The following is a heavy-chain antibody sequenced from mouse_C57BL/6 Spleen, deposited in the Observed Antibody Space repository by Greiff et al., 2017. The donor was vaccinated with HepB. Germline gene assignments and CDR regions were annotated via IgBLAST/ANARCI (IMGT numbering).Heavy chain of an antibody. V-gene: IGHV1-26*01. D-gene: IGHD1-1*01. J-gene: IGHJ1*03. CDR2: INPNNGGT. CDR3: ARFPRSSYRYWYFDV. Sequence: VQLQQSGPELVKPGASVKISCKASGYTFTDYYMNWVKQSHGKSLEWIGDINPNNGGTSYNQKFKGKATLTVDKSSSTAYMELRSLTSEDSAVYYCARFPRSSYRYWYFDVWGTGTTVTVSS. CDR1: GYTFTDYY.